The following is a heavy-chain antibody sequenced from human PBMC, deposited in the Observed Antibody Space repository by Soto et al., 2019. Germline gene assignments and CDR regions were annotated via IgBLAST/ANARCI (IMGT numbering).Heavy chain of an antibody. Sequence: GGSLRLSCAASGFTFSNAWMSWVRQAPGKGLEWVGRIKSKTDGGTTDYAAPVKGRFTISRDDSKNTLYLQMNSLKTEDTAVYYCTTEGLTSFIVVVPAATPGYFQHWGQGTLVTVSS. J-gene: IGHJ1*01. V-gene: IGHV3-15*01. CDR3: TTEGLTSFIVVVPAATPGYFQH. D-gene: IGHD2-2*01. CDR2: IKSKTDGGTT. CDR1: GFTFSNAW.